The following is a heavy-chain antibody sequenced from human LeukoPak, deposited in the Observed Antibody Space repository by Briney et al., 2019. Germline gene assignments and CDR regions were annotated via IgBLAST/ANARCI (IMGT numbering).Heavy chain of an antibody. V-gene: IGHV2-70*11. J-gene: IGHJ4*02. CDR2: IDWDDDK. Sequence: SGPTLVNPTQTLTLTCTFSGFSLSTSGMCVSWIRQPPGKALEWLARIDWDDDKYYSTSLKTRLTISKDTSKNQVVLTMTNMDPVDTATYYCARIRPNYSSGWYFFDYWGQGTLVTVSS. D-gene: IGHD6-13*01. CDR3: ARIRPNYSSGWYFFDY. CDR1: GFSLSTSGMC.